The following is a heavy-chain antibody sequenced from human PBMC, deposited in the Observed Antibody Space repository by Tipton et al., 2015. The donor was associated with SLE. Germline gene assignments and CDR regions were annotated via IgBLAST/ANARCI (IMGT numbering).Heavy chain of an antibody. D-gene: IGHD3-3*01. CDR1: GDSVSSNSAA. J-gene: IGHJ5*02. V-gene: IGHV6-1*01. CDR2: TYYMSKWYN. Sequence: GLVKPSQTLSLTCAISGDSVSSNSAAWNWIRQSPSRGLEWLGRTYYMSKWYNDYAVSVKSRITINPDTSKNQFSLQLNSVTPEDTAVYYCARGTPFMEWERNYFDPWGQGTLVTVSS. CDR3: ARGTPFMEWERNYFDP.